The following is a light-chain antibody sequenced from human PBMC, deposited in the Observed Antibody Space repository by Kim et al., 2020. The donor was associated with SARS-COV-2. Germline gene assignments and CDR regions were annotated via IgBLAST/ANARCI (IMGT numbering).Light chain of an antibody. CDR3: LQDHDNPRT. CDR1: QDIRAS. V-gene: IGKV1-6*01. CDR2: AAA. J-gene: IGKJ2*02. Sequence: SASVGDRVTSICRASQDIRASLGWYQQKPGKAPKLLIYAAASLQTGVTSRFSGSGSGTDFTLAISSLQPEDFATYFCLQDHDNPRTFGQGTKLGI.